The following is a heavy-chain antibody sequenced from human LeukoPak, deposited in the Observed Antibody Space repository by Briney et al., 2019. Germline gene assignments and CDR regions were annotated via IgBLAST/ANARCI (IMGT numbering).Heavy chain of an antibody. Sequence: ASVKVSCTASGYTFTGYYMHWVRQAPGQGLEWMGWINPNSGGTNYAQKFQGRVTMTRDTSSSTAYMELSRLRSDDTAVYYCARGGSYYQYFQHWGQGTLVTVSS. CDR1: GYTFTGYY. V-gene: IGHV1-2*02. CDR3: ARGGSYYQYFQH. CDR2: INPNSGGT. D-gene: IGHD1-26*01. J-gene: IGHJ1*01.